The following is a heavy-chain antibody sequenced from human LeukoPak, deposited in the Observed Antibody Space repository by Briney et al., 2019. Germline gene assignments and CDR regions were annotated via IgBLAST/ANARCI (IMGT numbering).Heavy chain of an antibody. J-gene: IGHJ3*02. V-gene: IGHV4-59*01. CDR2: IYYSGST. D-gene: IGHD3-22*01. CDR3: ARVGVVETTYDSRGNDAFDI. CDR1: GGSISSYY. Sequence: PSETLSLTCTVSGGSISSYYWSWIRQPPGKGLEWIGYIYYSGSTNYNPSLKSRVTISVDTSKNQFSLKLSSVTAADTAVYYCARVGVVETTYDSRGNDAFDIWGQGTMVTVSS.